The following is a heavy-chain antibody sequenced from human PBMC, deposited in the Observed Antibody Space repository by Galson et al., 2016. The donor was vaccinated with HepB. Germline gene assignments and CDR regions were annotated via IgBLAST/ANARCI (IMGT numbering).Heavy chain of an antibody. J-gene: IGHJ5*02. V-gene: IGHV3-9*01. D-gene: IGHD4-17*01. Sequence: SLRLSCAASGFTFENYAMHWVRQVPGKGLEWVSSITWNSGSKGYADSVKGRFTISRDNAKNSLYLQMNCLRPEDTALYYCAKGFYGDFPSWFDPWGQGTLVTVSS. CDR1: GFTFENYA. CDR3: AKGFYGDFPSWFDP. CDR2: ITWNSGSK.